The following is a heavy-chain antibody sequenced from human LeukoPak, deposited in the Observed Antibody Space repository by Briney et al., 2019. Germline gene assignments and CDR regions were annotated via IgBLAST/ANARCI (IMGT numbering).Heavy chain of an antibody. CDR1: GYTFTSYA. CDR3: ARDGICSSTSCFDY. J-gene: IGHJ4*02. D-gene: IGHD2-2*01. V-gene: IGHV1-3*01. CDR2: INAGNGNT. Sequence: GESLKISWKGSGYTFTSYAMHWVRQAPGQRLEWMGWINAGNGNTKYSQKFQGRVTITRDTSASTAYMELSRLRSEDTAVYYCARDGICSSTSCFDYWGQGTLVTVSS.